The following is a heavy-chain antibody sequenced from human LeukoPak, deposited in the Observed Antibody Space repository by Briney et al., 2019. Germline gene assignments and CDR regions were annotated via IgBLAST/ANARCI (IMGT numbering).Heavy chain of an antibody. V-gene: IGHV1-69*13. D-gene: IGHD2-21*02. J-gene: IGHJ4*02. CDR3: ARASPYCGGDCYFDY. Sequence: GVSVKVSCKASGGTFSSYAISWVRQAPGQGLEWMGGIIPIFGTANYAQKFQGRVTITADESTSTAYMELSSLRSEDTAVYYCARASPYCGGDCYFDYWGQGTLVTVSS. CDR2: IIPIFGTA. CDR1: GGTFSSYA.